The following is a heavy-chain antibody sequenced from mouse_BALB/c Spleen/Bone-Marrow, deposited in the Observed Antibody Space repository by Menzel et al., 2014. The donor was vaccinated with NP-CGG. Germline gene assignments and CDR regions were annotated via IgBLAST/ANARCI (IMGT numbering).Heavy chain of an antibody. J-gene: IGHJ2*01. CDR3: ARDDYEDQYYFDY. CDR2: ISSGGST. D-gene: IGHD2-4*01. Sequence: EVKLMASGGGLVKPGGSLKLSCAASGFTFSSYAMSWVRQTPEKRLEWVASISSGGSTYYPDSVKGRFTISRDNARNILYLQMSSLRSEDTAMYYCARDDYEDQYYFDYWGQGTPRTVSS. CDR1: GFTFSSYA. V-gene: IGHV5-6-5*01.